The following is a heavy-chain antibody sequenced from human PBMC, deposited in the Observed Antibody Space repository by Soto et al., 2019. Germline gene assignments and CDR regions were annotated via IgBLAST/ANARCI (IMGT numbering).Heavy chain of an antibody. J-gene: IGHJ4*02. V-gene: IGHV1-3*01. CDR2: INAGNGNT. CDR1: GYTFTSYA. CDR3: ARETMVRGVMAPGSFDY. D-gene: IGHD3-10*01. Sequence: ASVKVSCKASGYTFTSYAMHWVRQAPGQRLEWMGWINAGNGNTKYSRKFQGRVTITRDTSASTAYMELSSLRSEDTAVYYCARETMVRGVMAPGSFDYWGQGTLVTVSS.